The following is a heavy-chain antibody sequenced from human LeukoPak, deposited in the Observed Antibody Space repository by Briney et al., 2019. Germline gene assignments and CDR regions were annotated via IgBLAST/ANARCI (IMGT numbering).Heavy chain of an antibody. CDR2: IYYSGST. D-gene: IGHD5-18*01. CDR1: GGSISSYY. V-gene: IGHV4-59*01. J-gene: IGHJ4*02. CDR3: ARGIQLDY. Sequence: SETLSLTCAVSGGSISSYYWSWIRQPPGKGLEWIGYIYYSGSTNYNPSLKSRVTISVDTSKNQFSLKLSSVTAADTAVYYCARGIQLDYWGQGTLVTVSS.